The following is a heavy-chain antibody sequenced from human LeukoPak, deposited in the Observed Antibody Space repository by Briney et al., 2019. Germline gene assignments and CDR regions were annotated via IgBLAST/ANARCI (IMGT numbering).Heavy chain of an antibody. CDR3: ARDQSPWVDRDAFDI. CDR2: INSGGGTI. J-gene: IGHJ3*02. V-gene: IGHV3-48*03. CDR1: GFTFSSYE. Sequence: PGGSLRLSCAASGFTFSSYEMNWVRQAPGKGLEWVSYINSGGGTIYFADSVKGRFTISRDNAKNSLYLQMNSLRAEDTAVYYCARDQSPWVDRDAFDIWGQGTMVTVSS. D-gene: IGHD2-15*01.